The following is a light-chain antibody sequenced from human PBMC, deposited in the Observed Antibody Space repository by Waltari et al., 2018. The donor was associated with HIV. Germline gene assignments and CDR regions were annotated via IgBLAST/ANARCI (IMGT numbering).Light chain of an antibody. CDR3: QQYNSYPYT. CDR1: HSCSSW. J-gene: IGKJ2*01. CDR2: KAS. V-gene: IGKV1-5*03. Sequence: DIQMTQSPSTLSASVRDTVTITCRASHSCSSWLAWYQQKPGKAPNLLSYKASSLQSGVPSRFSGSGSGTEFTLTISSLQPEDFATYYCQQYNSYPYTFGQGTKLEIK.